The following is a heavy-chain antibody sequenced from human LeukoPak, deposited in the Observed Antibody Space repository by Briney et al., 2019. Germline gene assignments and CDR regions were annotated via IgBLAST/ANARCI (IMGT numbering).Heavy chain of an antibody. Sequence: PGGSLRLSCAASGFTFDDYAMHWVRQAPGKGLEWVSGISWNSGSIGYADSVKGRFTISRDNAKNSLYLQMNSLRAEDTALYYCAKALRKGAPSSFDYWGQGTLVTVSS. CDR2: ISWNSGSI. CDR1: GFTFDDYA. CDR3: AKALRKGAPSSFDY. D-gene: IGHD1-26*01. V-gene: IGHV3-9*01. J-gene: IGHJ4*02.